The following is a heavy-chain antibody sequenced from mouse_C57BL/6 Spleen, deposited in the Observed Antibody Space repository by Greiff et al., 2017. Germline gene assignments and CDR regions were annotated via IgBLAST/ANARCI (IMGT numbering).Heavy chain of an antibody. CDR3: ARSRGDYDGSPFDY. J-gene: IGHJ2*01. Sequence: VMLVESGPELVKPGASVKISCKASGYAFSSSWMNWVKQRPGKGLEWIGRIYPGDGDTNYNGKFKGKATLTADKSSSTAYMQLSSLTSEDSAVYFCARSRGDYDGSPFDYWGQGTTLTVSS. CDR1: GYAFSSSW. V-gene: IGHV1-82*01. CDR2: IYPGDGDT. D-gene: IGHD2-4*01.